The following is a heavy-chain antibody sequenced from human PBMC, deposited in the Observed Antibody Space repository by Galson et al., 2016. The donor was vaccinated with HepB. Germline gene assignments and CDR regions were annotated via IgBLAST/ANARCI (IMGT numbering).Heavy chain of an antibody. D-gene: IGHD3-10*01. CDR3: ASDSTYGNF. J-gene: IGHJ4*02. CDR1: GASVSSTGYY. CDR2: IFYFDNT. V-gene: IGHV4-61*08. Sequence: ETLSLTCTVSGASVSSTGYYWSWIRQPPGKGLEWIGYIFYFDNTNYNPSLKSRVTILVDTSKNQFSLKLNSVTAADTAVYYCASDSTYGNFWGQGTLATVSS.